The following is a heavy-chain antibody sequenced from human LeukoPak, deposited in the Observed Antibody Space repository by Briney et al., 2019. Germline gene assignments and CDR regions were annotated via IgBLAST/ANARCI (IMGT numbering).Heavy chain of an antibody. Sequence: ASVKVSCKASGYTFTSYDINWLRQATGQGLEWMGWMNPNSGNTGYAQKFQGRVTMTRNTSISTAYMELSSLRSEDTAVYYCARSPMRRDILTGPAFDIWGQGTMVTVSS. D-gene: IGHD3-9*01. CDR1: GYTFTSYD. CDR3: ARSPMRRDILTGPAFDI. J-gene: IGHJ3*02. V-gene: IGHV1-8*01. CDR2: MNPNSGNT.